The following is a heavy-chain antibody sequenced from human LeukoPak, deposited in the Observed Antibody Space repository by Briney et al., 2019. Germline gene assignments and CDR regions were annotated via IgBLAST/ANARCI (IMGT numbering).Heavy chain of an antibody. J-gene: IGHJ4*02. D-gene: IGHD3-22*01. CDR2: ISGSGGST. Sequence: PGGSLRLSCAASGFTFSSYAMSWVRQAPGKGLEWVSAISGSGGSTYYADSVKGRFTISRDNSKNTLYLQMNSLRAEDTAVYYCARDEYYDSSGYYGYWGQGTLATVSS. V-gene: IGHV3-23*01. CDR3: ARDEYYDSSGYYGY. CDR1: GFTFSSYA.